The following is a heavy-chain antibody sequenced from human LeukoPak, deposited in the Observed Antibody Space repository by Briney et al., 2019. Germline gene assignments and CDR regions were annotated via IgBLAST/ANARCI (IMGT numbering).Heavy chain of an antibody. J-gene: IGHJ4*02. V-gene: IGHV1-18*01. D-gene: IGHD6-6*01. Sequence: VASVKVSCKASGYTFTSYGISWVRQAPGQGLEWMGWISAYNGNTNYAQKLQGRVTTTTDTSTSTAYMELRSLRSDDTAVYYCARDSSSIPGNDMDYWGQGTLVTVSS. CDR3: ARDSSSIPGNDMDY. CDR2: ISAYNGNT. CDR1: GYTFTSYG.